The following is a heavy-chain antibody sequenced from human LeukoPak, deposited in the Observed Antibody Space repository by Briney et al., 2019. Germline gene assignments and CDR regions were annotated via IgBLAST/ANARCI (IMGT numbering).Heavy chain of an antibody. CDR2: ITASGTAM. Sequence: PGGSLRLSCAASGFTFSSYSMNWVRQAPGKGLEWVSHITASGTAMFYADSVKGRFTISRDNAKNSLYLQMNSLRDEDTAVYYCARETAPSRDGYNSYWGQGTLVTVSS. V-gene: IGHV3-48*02. D-gene: IGHD5-24*01. J-gene: IGHJ4*02. CDR3: ARETAPSRDGYNSY. CDR1: GFTFSSYS.